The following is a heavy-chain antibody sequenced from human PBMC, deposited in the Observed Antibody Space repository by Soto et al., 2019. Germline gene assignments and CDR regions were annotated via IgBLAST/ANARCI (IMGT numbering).Heavy chain of an antibody. CDR1: GYTFSNYW. D-gene: IGHD2-21*01. Sequence: GESLKISCKGSGYTFSNYWIAWVRQMPGKGLEWMGIIYPGDSDTRYSPSFQGQVTISADKSISTAYLQWSSLKASDSAMYYCAKRRVSGVSHRDAPLGMDVWAQGTTGTVSS. CDR2: IYPGDSDT. V-gene: IGHV5-51*01. J-gene: IGHJ6*02. CDR3: AKRRVSGVSHRDAPLGMDV.